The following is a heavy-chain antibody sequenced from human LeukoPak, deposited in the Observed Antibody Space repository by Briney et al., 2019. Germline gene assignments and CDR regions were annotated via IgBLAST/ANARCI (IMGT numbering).Heavy chain of an antibody. D-gene: IGHD6-19*01. Sequence: QTGGSLRLSCAASGFTFSSYEMNWVRQAPGKGLEWVSYISSGSSSIFYADSVKGRFTISRDDSKDTLYLQMSGLRAEDTAVYHCVKGGWLDYWGQGTLVTVSS. V-gene: IGHV3-48*03. J-gene: IGHJ4*02. CDR1: GFTFSSYE. CDR3: VKGGWLDY. CDR2: ISSGSSSI.